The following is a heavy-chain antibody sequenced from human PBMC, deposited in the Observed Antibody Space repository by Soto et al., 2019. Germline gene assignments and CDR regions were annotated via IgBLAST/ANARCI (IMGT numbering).Heavy chain of an antibody. D-gene: IGHD3-10*01. CDR1: GGSISSGGYS. CDR3: ARVRYYYGSGSYYHVHYGMDV. V-gene: IGHV4-30-2*01. Sequence: QLLESGSGLVKPSQTLSLTCAVSGGSISSGGYSWSWIRQPPGKGLEWIGYIYHSGSTYYNPSLKSRVTISVDRSKNQSSLKLSSVTAADTAVYYCARVRYYYGSGSYYHVHYGMDVWGQGTTVTVSS. CDR2: IYHSGST. J-gene: IGHJ6*02.